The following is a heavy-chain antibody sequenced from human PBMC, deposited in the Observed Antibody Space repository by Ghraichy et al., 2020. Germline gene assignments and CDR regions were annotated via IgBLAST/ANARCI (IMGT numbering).Heavy chain of an antibody. D-gene: IGHD1-7*01. Sequence: GGSLRLSCAASGFTFSSYGMHWVRQAPGKGLEWVAVISYDGSNKYYADSVKGRFTISRDNSKNTLYLQMNSLRAEDTAVYYCAKVLTGTTRGAFDYWGQGTLVTVSS. V-gene: IGHV3-30*18. CDR3: AKVLTGTTRGAFDY. J-gene: IGHJ4*02. CDR2: ISYDGSNK. CDR1: GFTFSSYG.